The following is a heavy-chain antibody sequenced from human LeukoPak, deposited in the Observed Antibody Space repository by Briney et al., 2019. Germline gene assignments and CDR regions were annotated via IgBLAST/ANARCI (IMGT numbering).Heavy chain of an antibody. V-gene: IGHV3-33*03. CDR2: IWFDGKNE. CDR1: GFILNSYG. Sequence: PGGSLRLSCAASGFILNSYGMHWVRQAPGKGLEWVADIWFDGKNEHFADSVKGRFAISRDNSKNTLYLQMNSLRAVDTAVYYCAKPPEQWLPLGYFDYWGQGTLVTVSS. J-gene: IGHJ4*02. CDR3: AKPPEQWLPLGYFDY. D-gene: IGHD6-19*01.